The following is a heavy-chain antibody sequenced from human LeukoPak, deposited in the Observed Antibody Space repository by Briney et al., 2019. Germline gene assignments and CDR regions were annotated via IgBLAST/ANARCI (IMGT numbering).Heavy chain of an antibody. V-gene: IGHV3-23*01. CDR3: ARDLLGSTSCYFAY. D-gene: IGHD2-2*01. CDR2: ISGSGGST. J-gene: IGHJ4*02. Sequence: PGGSLRLSCAASGFTFSSYAMSWVRQAPGKGLEWVSAISGSGGSTYYADSVKGRFTISRDNPKNTLYLQMNSLRAEDTAVYYCARDLLGSTSCYFAYWGQGPLVTVSS. CDR1: GFTFSSYA.